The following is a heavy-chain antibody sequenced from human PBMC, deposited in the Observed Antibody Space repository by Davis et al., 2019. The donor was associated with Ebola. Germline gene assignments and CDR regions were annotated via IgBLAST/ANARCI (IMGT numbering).Heavy chain of an antibody. D-gene: IGHD3-10*02. CDR2: IIPIFGTA. CDR3: ARFRTYYYVTREGAFDI. Sequence: SVKVSCKASGGTFSSYAISWVRQAPGQGLEWMGGIIPIFGTANYAQRFQGRVTITADESRTTAYMELSSLRSEDTAVYYCARFRTYYYVTREGAFDIWGQGTMVTVSS. CDR1: GGTFSSYA. J-gene: IGHJ3*02. V-gene: IGHV1-69*13.